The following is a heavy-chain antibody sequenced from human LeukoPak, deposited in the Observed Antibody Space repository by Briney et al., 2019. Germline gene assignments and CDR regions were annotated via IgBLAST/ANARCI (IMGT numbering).Heavy chain of an antibody. J-gene: IGHJ4*02. V-gene: IGHV4-4*02. CDR2: IYHSGST. CDR1: GGSISSGNW. D-gene: IGHD6-19*01. Sequence: SETLSLTCAVSGGSISSGNWWSWVRQPPGKGLEWIGEIYHSGSTNYSPSLKSRVTISVDKSKNQFSLKLSSVTAADTAVYYCARRGLYSSGWPFDYWGQGTLVTVSS. CDR3: ARRGLYSSGWPFDY.